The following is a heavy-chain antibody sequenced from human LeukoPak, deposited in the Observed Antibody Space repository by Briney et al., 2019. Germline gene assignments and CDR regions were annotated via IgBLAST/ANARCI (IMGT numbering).Heavy chain of an antibody. CDR2: IKSKTDGGTT. Sequence: PGGSLRLSCAASGFTFSNAWVSWVRQAPGKGLEWVGRIKSKTDGGTTDYAAPVKGRFTISRDDSKNTLYLQMNSLKTEDTAVYYCTTDALVPAAISNNWFDPWGQGTLVTVSS. CDR3: TTDALVPAAISNNWFDP. J-gene: IGHJ5*02. V-gene: IGHV3-15*01. CDR1: GFTFSNAW. D-gene: IGHD2-2*01.